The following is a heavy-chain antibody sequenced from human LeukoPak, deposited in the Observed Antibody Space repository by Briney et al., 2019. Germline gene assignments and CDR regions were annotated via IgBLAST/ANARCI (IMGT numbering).Heavy chain of an antibody. J-gene: IGHJ4*02. CDR1: GFTFSSYW. V-gene: IGHV3-7*01. Sequence: GGSLRLSCAASGFTFSSYWMSWVRQAPGKGLEWVANIKQDGSEKYYVDSVKGRFTISRDNAKNSLYLQMNSLRAEDTAVYYCARGDPIYDFWSGGDHWGQGSLVSVSS. CDR2: IKQDGSEK. D-gene: IGHD3-3*01. CDR3: ARGDPIYDFWSGGDH.